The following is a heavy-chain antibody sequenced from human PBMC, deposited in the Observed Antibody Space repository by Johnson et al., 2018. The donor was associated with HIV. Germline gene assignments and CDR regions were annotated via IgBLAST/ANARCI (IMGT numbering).Heavy chain of an antibody. Sequence: VQLVESGGGVVRPGGSLRLSCAASGFTFSSFWMNWVRQAPGKGLEWVANINQDGSEKYYVDSLKGRFTISRDNAKNSLYLQMNSLRAEDTAVYYCARAASDAFDIWGQGTMVTVSS. V-gene: IGHV3-7*03. J-gene: IGHJ3*02. CDR2: INQDGSEK. CDR1: GFTFSSFW. CDR3: ARAASDAFDI.